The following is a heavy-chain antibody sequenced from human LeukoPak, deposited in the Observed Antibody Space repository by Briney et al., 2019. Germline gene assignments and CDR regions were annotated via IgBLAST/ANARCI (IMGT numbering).Heavy chain of an antibody. J-gene: IGHJ4*02. CDR3: ARSNNDGDFLGVGFDY. V-gene: IGHV7-4-1*02. CDR2: IDTNTGNP. CDR1: GYAFINYA. Sequence: GASVKVSCKTSGYAFINYAINWVRQAPGQGLEWMGWIDTNTGNPTYAQGFTGRFVFSLDTSVSTTYLQISSLETEVTAIYYCARSNNDGDFLGVGFDYWGQGALVTVSS. D-gene: IGHD2-21*02.